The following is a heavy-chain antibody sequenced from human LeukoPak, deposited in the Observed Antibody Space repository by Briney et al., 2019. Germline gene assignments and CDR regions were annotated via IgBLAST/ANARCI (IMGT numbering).Heavy chain of an antibody. D-gene: IGHD3-10*01. V-gene: IGHV3-74*01. J-gene: IGHJ4*02. CDR3: ARHLNYYLDY. Sequence: GGSLRLSCAASEFTFKTYGMHWVRQAPGKGLVWVSRISSDGSITGYADSVKGRFTISRDNAKNTLYLQMNSLRAEDTAVYYCARHLNYYLDYWGQGTLVTVSS. CDR2: ISSDGSIT. CDR1: EFTFKTYG.